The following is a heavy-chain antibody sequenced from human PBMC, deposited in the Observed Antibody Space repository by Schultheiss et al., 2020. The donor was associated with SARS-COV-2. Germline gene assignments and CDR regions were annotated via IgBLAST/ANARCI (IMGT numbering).Heavy chain of an antibody. V-gene: IGHV3-30*07. CDR2: ISYDGSNK. J-gene: IGHJ4*02. D-gene: IGHD2-2*01. Sequence: GGSLRLSCAASGFTFSSYAMHWVRQAPGKVLEWVAVISYDGSNKYYADSVKGRFTISRDNAKNSLYLQMNSLRAEDTAVYYCARSSGVPAALFDYWGQGTLVTVSS. CDR3: ARSSGVPAALFDY. CDR1: GFTFSSYA.